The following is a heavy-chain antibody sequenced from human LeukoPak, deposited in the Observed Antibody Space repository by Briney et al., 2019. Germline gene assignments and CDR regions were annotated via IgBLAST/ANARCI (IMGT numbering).Heavy chain of an antibody. CDR3: AFYSGSYAEDAFDI. Sequence: GGSLRLSCAASGFTFGSYWMSWVRQAPGKGLEWVANIKQDGSEKYYVDSVKGRFTISRDNAKNSLYLQMNSLRAEDTAVYYCAFYSGSYAEDAFDIWGQGTMVTVSS. D-gene: IGHD1-26*01. V-gene: IGHV3-7*01. CDR1: GFTFGSYW. J-gene: IGHJ3*02. CDR2: IKQDGSEK.